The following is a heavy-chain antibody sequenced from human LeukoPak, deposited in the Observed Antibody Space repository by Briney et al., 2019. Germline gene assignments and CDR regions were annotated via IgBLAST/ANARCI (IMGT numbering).Heavy chain of an antibody. J-gene: IGHJ3*02. V-gene: IGHV3-9*01. CDR3: AKDITVTTWTKVFDI. CDR2: ISWNSGSI. Sequence: GRSLRLSCVASGFIFDNYAMHWVRQTPGKGLEWVSGISWNSGSIGYADSVKGRFTISRDNAENSLDLQMNSLRAEDTALYYCAKDITVTTWTKVFDIWGQGTMVTVSS. D-gene: IGHD4-17*01. CDR1: GFIFDNYA.